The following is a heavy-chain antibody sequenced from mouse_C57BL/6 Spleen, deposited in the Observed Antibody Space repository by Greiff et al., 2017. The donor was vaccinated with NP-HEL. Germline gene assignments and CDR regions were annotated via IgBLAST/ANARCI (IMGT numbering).Heavy chain of an antibody. V-gene: IGHV1-52*01. CDR3: ERGLWVRYFYY. D-gene: IGHD2-14*01. CDR2: IDPSDSET. Sequence: QVQLKQPGAELVRPGSSVKLSCKASGYTFTSYWMHWVKQRPIQGLEWIGNIDPSDSETHYNQKFKDKATLTVDKSSSTAYMQLSSLTSEDSAVYYRERGLWVRYFYYWGQGTTRTVSS. CDR1: GYTFTSYW. J-gene: IGHJ2*01.